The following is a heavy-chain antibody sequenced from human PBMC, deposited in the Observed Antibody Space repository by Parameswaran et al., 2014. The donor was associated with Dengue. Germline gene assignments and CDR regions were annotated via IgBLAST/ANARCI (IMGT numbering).Heavy chain of an antibody. J-gene: IGHJ6*03. Sequence: RWIRQPPGKGLEWIGYIYYSGSTNYNPSLKSRVTISVDTSKNQFSLKLSSVTAADTAVYYCARNYCSSTSCYRSAGGYMDVWGKGTTVTVSS. CDR3: ARNYCSSTSCYRSAGGYMDV. D-gene: IGHD2-2*02. V-gene: IGHV4-59*01. CDR2: IYYSGST.